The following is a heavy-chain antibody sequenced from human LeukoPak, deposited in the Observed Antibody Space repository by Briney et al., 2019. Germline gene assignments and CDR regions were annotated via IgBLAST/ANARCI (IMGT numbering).Heavy chain of an antibody. CDR2: INHSGST. CDR1: GGSINSYY. Sequence: SETLSLTCTVSGGSINSYYWSWIRQPPGKGLEWIGEINHSGSTDYNPSLKSRVTISVDTSKNQFSLKLTSVTAADTAVYYCARGGSEYSGYDYWSFDYWAHGTLVTVSS. V-gene: IGHV4-34*01. D-gene: IGHD5-12*01. CDR3: ARGGSEYSGYDYWSFDY. J-gene: IGHJ4*01.